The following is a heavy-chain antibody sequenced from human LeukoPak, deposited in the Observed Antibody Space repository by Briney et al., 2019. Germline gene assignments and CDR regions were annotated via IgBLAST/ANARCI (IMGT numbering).Heavy chain of an antibody. J-gene: IGHJ4*02. CDR1: GGSISSYY. D-gene: IGHD4-17*01. V-gene: IGHV4-34*01. CDR3: ARRIWYYGDYD. Sequence: SETLSLTCTVSGGSISSYYWSWIRQPPGKGLEWIGEINHSGSTNYNPSLKSRVTISVDTSKNQFSLKLSSVTAADTAVYYCARRIWYYGDYDWGQGTLVTVSS. CDR2: INHSGST.